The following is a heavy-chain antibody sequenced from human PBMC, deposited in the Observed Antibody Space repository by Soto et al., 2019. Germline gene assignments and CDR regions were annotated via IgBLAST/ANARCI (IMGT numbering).Heavy chain of an antibody. CDR1: GLSFSGYY. CDR2: INHSGST. D-gene: IGHD3-9*01. V-gene: IGHV4-34*01. J-gene: IGHJ4*02. CDR3: ARAKRNILTGYYRVQDY. Sequence: PSETLSLTCAVYGLSFSGYYWIWIRQPPGKGLEWIGEINHSGSTNYNPSLKSRVTISVDTSKNQFSLKLSSVTAADTAVYYCARAKRNILTGYYRVQDYWGQGTLVTVSS.